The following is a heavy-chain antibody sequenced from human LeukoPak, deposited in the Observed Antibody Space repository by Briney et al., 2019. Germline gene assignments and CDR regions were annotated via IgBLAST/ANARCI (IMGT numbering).Heavy chain of an antibody. CDR2: IYYSGST. V-gene: IGHV4-30-4*01. CDR1: GGSISSGDYY. J-gene: IGHJ6*04. CDR3: ARDRITIFGVVIPPGVDV. Sequence: PSETLSLTCTVSGGSISSGDYYWSWIRQPPGKGLEWIGYIYYSGSTYYNPSLKSRVTISVDTSKNQFSLKLSSVTAADTAVYYCARDRITIFGVVIPPGVDVWGKGTTVTVSS. D-gene: IGHD3-3*01.